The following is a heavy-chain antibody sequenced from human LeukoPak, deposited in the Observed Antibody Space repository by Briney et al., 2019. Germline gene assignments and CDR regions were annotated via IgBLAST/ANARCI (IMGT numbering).Heavy chain of an antibody. CDR2: ISSSSSYI. CDR1: GFAFSTYS. D-gene: IGHD2-8*02. Sequence: PGGSLRLSCAASGFAFSTYSMNWVRQAPGKGLEWVSSISSSSSYIYYADSVKGRFTISRDNAKNSLYLQMNSLRAEDTAIYYCATYRQVLLPFESWGQGTLVTVSS. J-gene: IGHJ4*02. V-gene: IGHV3-21*04. CDR3: ATYRQVLLPFES.